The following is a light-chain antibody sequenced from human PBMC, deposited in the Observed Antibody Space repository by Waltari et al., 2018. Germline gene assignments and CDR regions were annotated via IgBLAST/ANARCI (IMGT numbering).Light chain of an antibody. V-gene: IGLV2-14*03. Sequence: QSALTQPASVSESLGQSITISCTGTSSDVGGYNYVSWYKQPPCRVPKLIMFDVKNRPSGVSNRFSGSKSGKRASLTISGLQAEDEADYYCCSYAGSGTLLFGGGTKVTVV. CDR3: CSYAGSGTLL. CDR2: DVK. CDR1: SSDVGGYNY. J-gene: IGLJ2*01.